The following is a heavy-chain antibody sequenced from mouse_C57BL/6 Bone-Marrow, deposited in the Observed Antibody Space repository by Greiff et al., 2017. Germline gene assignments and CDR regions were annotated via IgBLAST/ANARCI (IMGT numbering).Heavy chain of an antibody. CDR3: ARGSRFAY. CDR2: ISSGPRPI. V-gene: IGHV5-17*01. J-gene: IGHJ3*01. Sequence: VQVVESGGGLVKPGGSLKLSCAASGFTFSDYGMHWVRQAPEKGLEWVAYISSGPRPISYADKVKGRFTISRDNAKNTLFLQMTRLRSEDTAMYYCARGSRFAYWCQGTLVTVSA. CDR1: GFTFSDYG.